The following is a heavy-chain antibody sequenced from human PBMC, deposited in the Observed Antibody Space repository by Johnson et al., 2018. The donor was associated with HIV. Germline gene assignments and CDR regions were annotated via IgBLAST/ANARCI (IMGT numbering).Heavy chain of an antibody. CDR2: IKQDGSEK. CDR1: GFTVSSNE. J-gene: IGHJ3*02. CDR3: ARGRNAFDI. Sequence: VQLVESRGVLVQPGGSLRLSCAASGFTVSSNEMSWVRQAPGKGLEWVANIKQDGSEKYYVESVKGRFTISRDNAKNSLYLQMNSLRAEDTAVYYCARGRNAFDIWGQGTMVTVSS. V-gene: IGHV3-7*01.